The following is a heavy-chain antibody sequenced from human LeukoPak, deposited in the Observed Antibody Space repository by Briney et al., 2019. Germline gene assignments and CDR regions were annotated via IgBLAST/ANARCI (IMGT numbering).Heavy chain of an antibody. CDR2: IYYSGST. CDR3: ATMVRGVNPSPDAFDI. D-gene: IGHD3-10*01. J-gene: IGHJ3*02. CDR1: GGSISSGGYY. V-gene: IGHV4-31*03. Sequence: SETLSLTCTVSGGSISSGGYYWSWIRQHPGKGLEWIGYIYYSGSTYYNPSLKSRVTISVDTSKNQFSLKLSSVTAADTAVYYCATMVRGVNPSPDAFDIWGQGTMVTASS.